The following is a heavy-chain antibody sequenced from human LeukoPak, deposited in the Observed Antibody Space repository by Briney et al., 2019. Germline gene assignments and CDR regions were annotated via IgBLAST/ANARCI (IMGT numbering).Heavy chain of an antibody. CDR2: INSDGTLI. CDR1: GFTFRSSW. D-gene: IGHD3/OR15-3a*01. Sequence: GGSLRLSCAASGFTFRSSWMHWVRQVPGRGLVWVSRINSDGTLITNADSVKGRFTISRDNAKNMLYLQMNSLRAEDTAVYYCARGAWTAYYLDYWGQGTLVTVSS. CDR3: ARGAWTAYYLDY. V-gene: IGHV3-74*01. J-gene: IGHJ4*02.